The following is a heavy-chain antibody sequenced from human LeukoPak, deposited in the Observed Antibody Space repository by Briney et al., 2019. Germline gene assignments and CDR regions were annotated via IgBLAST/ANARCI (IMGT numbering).Heavy chain of an antibody. CDR1: GFTFSSYW. Sequence: GGSLRLSCAASGFTFSSYWMSWVRQAPGKGLEWVANIKQDGSEKYYVDSVKGRFTISRDNAKNSLYLQMNSLRAEDAAVYYCARDLYRIVVVPHYFDYWGQGTLVTVSS. CDR3: ARDLYRIVVVPHYFDY. CDR2: IKQDGSEK. V-gene: IGHV3-7*01. D-gene: IGHD3-22*01. J-gene: IGHJ4*02.